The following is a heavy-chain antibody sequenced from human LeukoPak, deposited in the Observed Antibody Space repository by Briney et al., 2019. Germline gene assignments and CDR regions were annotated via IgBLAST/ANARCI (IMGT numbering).Heavy chain of an antibody. CDR3: VRDSLQQWLGQSYRATDY. J-gene: IGHJ4*02. V-gene: IGHV1-18*01. D-gene: IGHD6-19*01. Sequence: ASVKVSCKASGYTFTSYGISWVRQAPGQGLEWMGWISAYNGNTNYAQKLQGRVTMTTDTSTSTAYMELRSLRSDDTAVYYCVRDSLQQWLGQSYRATDYWGQGTLVTVSS. CDR2: ISAYNGNT. CDR1: GYTFTSYG.